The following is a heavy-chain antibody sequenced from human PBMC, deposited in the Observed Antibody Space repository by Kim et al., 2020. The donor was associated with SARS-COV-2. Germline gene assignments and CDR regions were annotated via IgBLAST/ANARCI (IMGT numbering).Heavy chain of an antibody. CDR3: TSSGYPGGY. Sequence: YATAYAASVKGRFTISRDDSKNTAYLQMNSLKTEDTAVYYCTSSGYPGGYWGQGTLVTVSS. CDR2: YAT. J-gene: IGHJ4*02. D-gene: IGHD3-22*01. V-gene: IGHV3-73*01.